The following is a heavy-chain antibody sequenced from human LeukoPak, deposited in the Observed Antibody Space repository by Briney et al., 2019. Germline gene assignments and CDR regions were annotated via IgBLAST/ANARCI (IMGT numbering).Heavy chain of an antibody. Sequence: ASVEVSCKVSGFLFTGQFIHWVRQAPGQGLEWMGWVNPKSGGTNSAPKFRGRVTMTVDTSITTIYMELRSLRSEDTAVYYCVRDDDTLAYGVGHYMDVWGTGTTVTVTS. CDR1: GFLFTGQF. J-gene: IGHJ6*03. CDR3: VRDDDTLAYGVGHYMDV. V-gene: IGHV1-2*02. D-gene: IGHD3-16*01. CDR2: VNPKSGGT.